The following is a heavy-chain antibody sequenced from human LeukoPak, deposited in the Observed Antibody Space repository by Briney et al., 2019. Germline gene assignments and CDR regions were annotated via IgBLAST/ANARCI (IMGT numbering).Heavy chain of an antibody. J-gene: IGHJ4*02. CDR1: GFTFSSYA. V-gene: IGHV3-30*04. Sequence: PGGSLRLSCAASGFTFSSYAMHWVRQAPGKGLEWVAVISYDGSNKYYADSVKGRFTISRDNSKNTLYLQMNSLRAEDTAVYYCARGWTVWQQLDPFDYWGQGTLVTVSS. D-gene: IGHD6-13*01. CDR3: ARGWTVWQQLDPFDY. CDR2: ISYDGSNK.